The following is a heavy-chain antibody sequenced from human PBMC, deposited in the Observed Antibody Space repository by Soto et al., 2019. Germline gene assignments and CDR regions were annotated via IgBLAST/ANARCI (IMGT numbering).Heavy chain of an antibody. CDR3: ALSSVAAAGFDY. J-gene: IGHJ4*02. D-gene: IGHD6-13*01. CDR2: FYPGDSDT. CDR1: GYRFTSYW. Sequence: EVQLVQSGAEVKKPGESLQISCKGSGYRFTSYWIGWVRQIPGKGLEWMGIFYPGDSDTRVSPPFQGQVTISADKSISTAYLQWSSLKASDTAIYYCALSSVAAAGFDYWGQGTVVTVSS. V-gene: IGHV5-51*01.